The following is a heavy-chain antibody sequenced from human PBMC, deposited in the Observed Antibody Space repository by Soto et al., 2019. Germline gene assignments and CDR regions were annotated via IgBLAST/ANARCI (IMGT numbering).Heavy chain of an antibody. CDR1: GGSFSGCC. D-gene: IGHD2-21*02. CDR2: INHSGTT. CDR3: ARADRTLVTSYGLDV. J-gene: IGHJ6*02. Sequence: PSETLSLTCAVSGGSFSGCCWTWIRQPPGEGLEWIGEINHSGTTNFNPSPRSRLTISLDSSKKHFSLKLTSMTAADAAVYYCARADRTLVTSYGLDVWGQGTTVTVSS. V-gene: IGHV4-34*01.